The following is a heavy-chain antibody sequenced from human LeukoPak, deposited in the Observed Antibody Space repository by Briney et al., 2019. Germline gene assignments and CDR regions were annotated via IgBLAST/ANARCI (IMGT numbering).Heavy chain of an antibody. V-gene: IGHV4-59*01. J-gene: IGHJ4*02. Sequence: SETLSLTCTVSGASIDTSYWSWIRQPPGKGLEWIGYIYNIGSINYNPSLRSRVTISIDTSRNQFALKLTSVTAADTAVYYCARGREAPNNWGPGTLVTVSS. CDR1: GASIDTSY. CDR2: IYNIGSI. CDR3: ARGREAPNN.